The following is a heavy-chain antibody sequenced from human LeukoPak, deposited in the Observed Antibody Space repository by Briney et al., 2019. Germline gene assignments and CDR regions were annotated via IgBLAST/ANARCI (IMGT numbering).Heavy chain of an antibody. Sequence: GGSLRLSCAASGFTFSSYAMHWVRQAPGKGLEWVAVISYDGSNKYYADSVKGRFTISRDNSKNTLYLQMNSLRAEDTAVYYCANYGLSLGEVGAVSLDYWGQGTLVTVSS. CDR3: ANYGLSLGEVGAVSLDY. D-gene: IGHD1-26*01. V-gene: IGHV3-30*04. CDR1: GFTFSSYA. J-gene: IGHJ4*02. CDR2: ISYDGSNK.